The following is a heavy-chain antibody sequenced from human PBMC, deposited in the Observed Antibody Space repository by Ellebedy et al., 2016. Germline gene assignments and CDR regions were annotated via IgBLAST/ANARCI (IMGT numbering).Heavy chain of an antibody. J-gene: IGHJ6*02. V-gene: IGHV3-48*02. CDR1: GFTFSSYS. Sequence: GGSLRLSXAASGFTFSSYSMNWVRQAPGKGLEWVSYISSSSSTIYYADSVKGRFTISRDNAKNSLYLQMNSLRDEDTAVYYCARERVAMALYYYYYGMDVWGQGTTVTVSS. D-gene: IGHD5-12*01. CDR3: ARERVAMALYYYYYGMDV. CDR2: ISSSSSTI.